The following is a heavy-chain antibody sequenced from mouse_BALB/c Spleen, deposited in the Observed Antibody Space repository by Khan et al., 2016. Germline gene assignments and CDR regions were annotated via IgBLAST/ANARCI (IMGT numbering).Heavy chain of an antibody. CDR1: GYTFTSYW. V-gene: IGHV1-7*01. CDR2: INPSTGYT. CDR3: ARDHYYAMDY. J-gene: IGHJ4*01. Sequence: QVQLKESGAELAKPGASVKMSCKASGYTFTSYWMHWVKQRPGQGLEWIGYINPSTGYTEYNQKFKDKATLTADKSSSTAYMQLSSLTSEDSAVYYCARDHYYAMDYWGQGTSVPVSS.